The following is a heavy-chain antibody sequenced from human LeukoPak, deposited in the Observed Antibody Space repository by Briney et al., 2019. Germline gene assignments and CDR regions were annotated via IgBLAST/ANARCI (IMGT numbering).Heavy chain of an antibody. J-gene: IGHJ4*02. CDR3: AKSATPWLPPFPY. Sequence: GGSLRLSCAASGFIFSSHVMNWVRQAQGKGLEWVSGISGSGGRIYYADSVKGRFTISRDNSKNTLYLQMDSLRAEDTAVYYCAKSATPWLPPFPYWGQGTLVTVSS. V-gene: IGHV3-23*01. CDR1: GFIFSSHV. D-gene: IGHD5-12*01. CDR2: ISGSGGRI.